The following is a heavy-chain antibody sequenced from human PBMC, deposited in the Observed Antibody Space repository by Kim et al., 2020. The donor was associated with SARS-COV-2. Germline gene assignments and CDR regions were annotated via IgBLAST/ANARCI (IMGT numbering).Heavy chain of an antibody. D-gene: IGHD2-2*01. V-gene: IGHV4-34*01. Sequence: SETLSLTCAVYGGSFSGYYWSWIRQPPGKGLEWIGEINHSGSTNYNPSLKSRVTISVDTSKNQFSLKLSSVTAADTAVYYCARGRIETDIVVVPAAIPWFDPWGQGTLVTVSS. CDR1: GGSFSGYY. CDR2: INHSGST. J-gene: IGHJ5*02. CDR3: ARGRIETDIVVVPAAIPWFDP.